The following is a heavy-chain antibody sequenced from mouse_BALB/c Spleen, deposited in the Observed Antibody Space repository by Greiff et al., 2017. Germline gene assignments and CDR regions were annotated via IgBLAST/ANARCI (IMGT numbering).Heavy chain of an antibody. CDR2: ISSGGST. D-gene: IGHD2-4*01. Sequence: EVKLMESGGGLVKPGGSLKLSCAASGFTFSSYAMSWVRQTPEKRLEWVASISSGGSTYYPDSVKGRFTISRDNARNILYLQMSSLRSEDTAMYYCARGDYEGAYWGQGTLVTVSA. CDR1: GFTFSSYA. J-gene: IGHJ3*01. V-gene: IGHV5-6-5*01. CDR3: ARGDYEGAY.